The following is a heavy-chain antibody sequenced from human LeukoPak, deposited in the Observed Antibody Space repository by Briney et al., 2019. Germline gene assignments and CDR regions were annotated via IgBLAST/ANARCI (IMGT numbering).Heavy chain of an antibody. V-gene: IGHV1-2*02. CDR2: INPNSGGT. CDR1: GYTFTSYG. D-gene: IGHD4-17*01. J-gene: IGHJ3*02. Sequence: GASVKVSCKASGYTFTSYGISWVRQAPGQGLDWMGWINPNSGGTNYAQKFQGRIIMTRDTSISTAYMELSRLRSDDTAIYYCARPYGDYDPIDAFDIWGQGTMVTVSS. CDR3: ARPYGDYDPIDAFDI.